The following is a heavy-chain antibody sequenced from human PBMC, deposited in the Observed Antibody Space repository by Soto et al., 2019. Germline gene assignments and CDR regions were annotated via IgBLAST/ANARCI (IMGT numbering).Heavy chain of an antibody. CDR2: INPNSGGT. V-gene: IGHV1-2*02. CDR3: AMSSSWLNWFDP. CDR1: GFTFTGYY. Sequence: QVQLVQSGAEVKKPGASVKVSCKASGFTFTGYYMHCVRQAPGQGLEWMGWINPNSGGTNYAQKFKGRGNMTRDTYLSTAYIELSRLRSDDTTLYYCAMSSSWLNWFDPWGQGTLVTVSS. J-gene: IGHJ5*02. D-gene: IGHD6-13*01.